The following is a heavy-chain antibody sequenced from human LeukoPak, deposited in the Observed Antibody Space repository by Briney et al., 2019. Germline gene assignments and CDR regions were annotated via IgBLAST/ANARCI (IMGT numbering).Heavy chain of an antibody. V-gene: IGHV4-4*07. Sequence: SETLSLTCTVSGGSISSYYSSWIRQPAGKGLEWIGRIYTSGSTNYNPSLKSRVTMSVDTSKNQFSLKLSSVTAADTAVYYCARTRTRGSSTSCCNWFDPWGQGTLVTVSS. J-gene: IGHJ5*02. D-gene: IGHD2-2*01. CDR2: IYTSGST. CDR1: GGSISSYY. CDR3: ARTRTRGSSTSCCNWFDP.